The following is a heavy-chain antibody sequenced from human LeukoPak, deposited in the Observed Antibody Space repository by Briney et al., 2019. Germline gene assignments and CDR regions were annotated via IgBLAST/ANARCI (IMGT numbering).Heavy chain of an antibody. V-gene: IGHV3-23*01. D-gene: IGHD6-13*01. CDR2: ISGSGGST. Sequence: GGSLRLSCAASGFTFSSYAMSWVRQAPGKGLEWVSAISGSGGSTYYADSVKGRFTISRDNSKNTLYLQMNSLRAEDTAVYYCAKVGQRLVHYYYMDVWGKGTTVTVSS. CDR1: GFTFSSYA. J-gene: IGHJ6*03. CDR3: AKVGQRLVHYYYMDV.